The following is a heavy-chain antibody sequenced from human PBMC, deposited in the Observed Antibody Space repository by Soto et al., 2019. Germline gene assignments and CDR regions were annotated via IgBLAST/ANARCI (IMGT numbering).Heavy chain of an antibody. V-gene: IGHV3-30-3*01. D-gene: IGHD2-15*01. Sequence: QAQLVESGGSVVQPGRSLRLSCAVSGFTLSSHAMHWVRQAPGKGLEWVALILSDGSNKYYADSVKGRLTTSRDNSKNTMYLQMNSLSVEDTAVYYCARDDEGGSDCDLGYWGQGALVTVSS. CDR2: ILSDGSNK. J-gene: IGHJ4*02. CDR3: ARDDEGGSDCDLGY. CDR1: GFTLSSHA.